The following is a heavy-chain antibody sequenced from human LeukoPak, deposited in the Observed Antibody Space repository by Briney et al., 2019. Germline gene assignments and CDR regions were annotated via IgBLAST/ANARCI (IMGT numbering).Heavy chain of an antibody. CDR2: IYHSGST. Sequence: SETLSLTCAGSGYSISSGYYWGWIRQPPGKRMEWIGSIYHSGSTYYNPSLKSRVTISVDTSKNQFSLKLSSVTAADTAVYYCARHNLRIAAAGTDYWGQGTLVTVSS. V-gene: IGHV4-38-2*01. D-gene: IGHD6-13*01. J-gene: IGHJ4*02. CDR1: GYSISSGYY. CDR3: ARHNLRIAAAGTDY.